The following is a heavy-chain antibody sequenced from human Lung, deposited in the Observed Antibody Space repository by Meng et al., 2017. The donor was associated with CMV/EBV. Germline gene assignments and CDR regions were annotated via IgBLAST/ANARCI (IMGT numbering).Heavy chain of an antibody. J-gene: IGHJ6*02. D-gene: IGHD3-10*01. V-gene: IGHV4-59*01. Sequence: GSLRLXCTVSGGSISSYYWSWIRQPPGKGLEDIGYIYYSGSTSYNPSLKSRVTISVDTSKNQFSLKLSSVTAADTAVYYCARHGSGSYFYGMDVWGQGTTVTVFS. CDR2: IYYSGST. CDR3: ARHGSGSYFYGMDV. CDR1: GGSISSYY.